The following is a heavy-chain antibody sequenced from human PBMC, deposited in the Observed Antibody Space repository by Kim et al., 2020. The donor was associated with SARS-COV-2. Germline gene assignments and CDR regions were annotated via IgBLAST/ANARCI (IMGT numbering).Heavy chain of an antibody. J-gene: IGHJ4*02. V-gene: IGHV3-74*01. Sequence: GGSLRLSCAASGFTFSRYWMHWVRQAPGKGLVWVSHINGDGRSTCYADSVKGRVTISRDNAKNTLYLQMNSLRAEDTAVYYCARGGSGSLDYWGQGTLVTVSS. CDR1: GFTFSRYW. CDR2: INGDGRST. D-gene: IGHD3-16*01. CDR3: ARGGSGSLDY.